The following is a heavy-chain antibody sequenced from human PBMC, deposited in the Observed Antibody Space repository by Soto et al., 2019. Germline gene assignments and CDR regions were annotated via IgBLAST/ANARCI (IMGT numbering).Heavy chain of an antibody. J-gene: IGHJ5*02. D-gene: IGHD3-3*01. V-gene: IGHV4-39*01. Sequence: QLQLQESGPGLVKPSETLSLTCTVSGGSISSSSYYWGWIRQPPGKGLEWIGSIYYSGSTYYNPSLKSRVTISVDTSKNQFSLKLSSVTAADTAVYYCAGGITMDFSYFWFDPWGQGTLVTVSS. CDR3: AGGITMDFSYFWFDP. CDR1: GGSISSSSYY. CDR2: IYYSGST.